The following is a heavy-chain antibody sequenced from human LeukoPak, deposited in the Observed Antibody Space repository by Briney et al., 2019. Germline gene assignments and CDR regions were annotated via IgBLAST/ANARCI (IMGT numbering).Heavy chain of an antibody. CDR2: IYYSGST. J-gene: IGHJ6*03. Sequence: KTSETLSLTCTVSGGSISSYYWSWIRQPPGKGLEWIGYIYYSGSTNYNPSLKSRVTISVDTSKNQFSLKLSSVTAADTAVYYCARRVYCSGGSCYSSYYYYYYMDVWGKGTTVTISS. V-gene: IGHV4-59*12. CDR3: ARRVYCSGGSCYSSYYYYYYMDV. D-gene: IGHD2-15*01. CDR1: GGSISSYY.